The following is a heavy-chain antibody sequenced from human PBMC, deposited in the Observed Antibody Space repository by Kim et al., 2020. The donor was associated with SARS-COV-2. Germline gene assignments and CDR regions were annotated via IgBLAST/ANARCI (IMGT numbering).Heavy chain of an antibody. CDR2: IYYSGST. J-gene: IGHJ4*02. CDR3: ASMDYSGYDYRLGY. V-gene: IGHV4-59*08. D-gene: IGHD5-12*01. Sequence: SETLSLTCTVSGGSISSYYWSWIRQPPGKGLEWIGYIYYSGSTNYNPSLKSRVTISVDTSKNQFSLKLSSVTAADTAVYYCASMDYSGYDYRLGYWGQGTLVTVSS. CDR1: GGSISSYY.